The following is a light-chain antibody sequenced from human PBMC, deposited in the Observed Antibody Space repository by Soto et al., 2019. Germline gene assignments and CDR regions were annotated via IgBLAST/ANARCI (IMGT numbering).Light chain of an antibody. CDR2: DAS. CDR3: QQRSNWPST. J-gene: IGKJ2*01. CDR1: QSVSSY. Sequence: EIVLTQSPATLSLSPGARATLSCRASQSVSSYLAWYQQKPGQAPRLLIYDASNRATGIPARFSGSGSGTDFTLTSSSLEPEDFAVYYCQQRSNWPSTFGQGTKLEIK. V-gene: IGKV3-11*01.